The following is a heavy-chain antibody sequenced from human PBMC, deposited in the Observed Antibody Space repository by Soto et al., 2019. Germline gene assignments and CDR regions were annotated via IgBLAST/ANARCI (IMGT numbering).Heavy chain of an antibody. Sequence: SQTLSLTCAISGDSVSSNSAAWNWIRQSPSRGLEWLGRTYYRSKWYNDYAVSVKSRITINPDTSKNQFSLQLNSVTPEDTAVYYCARDGGIAVAGYYYVMDVWGQGTTVTVSS. D-gene: IGHD6-19*01. CDR1: GDSVSSNSAA. V-gene: IGHV6-1*01. J-gene: IGHJ6*02. CDR2: TYYRSKWYN. CDR3: ARDGGIAVAGYYYVMDV.